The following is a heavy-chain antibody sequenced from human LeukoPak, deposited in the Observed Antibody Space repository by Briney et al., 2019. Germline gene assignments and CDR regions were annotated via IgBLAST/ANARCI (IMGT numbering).Heavy chain of an antibody. CDR3: ARRRHPGTLTNWFDP. V-gene: IGHV1-8*01. Sequence: GASVKVSCKASGYTFTSYDINWVRQATGQGLEWMGWMNPNSGNTGYAQKFQGRVTMTRNTSISTAYTELSSLRSEDTAVYYCARRRHPGTLTNWFDPWGQGTLVTVSS. J-gene: IGHJ5*02. D-gene: IGHD6-13*01. CDR2: MNPNSGNT. CDR1: GYTFTSYD.